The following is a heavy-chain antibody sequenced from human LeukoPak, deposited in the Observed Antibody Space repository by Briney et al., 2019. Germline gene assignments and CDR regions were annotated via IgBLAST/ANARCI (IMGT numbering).Heavy chain of an antibody. CDR1: GFTFSDHA. CDR2: VGIAADT. V-gene: IGHV3-13*01. Sequence: GGSLKLSCAASGFTFSDHAMHWVRQAPGKGLEWVSAVGIAADTFYPGSVKGRFTISRENAKNSLYLQMNSLRVEDTAVYYCVRQKKSHGNFDYWGQGTLVTVSS. J-gene: IGHJ4*02. CDR3: VRQKKSHGNFDY. D-gene: IGHD1-26*01.